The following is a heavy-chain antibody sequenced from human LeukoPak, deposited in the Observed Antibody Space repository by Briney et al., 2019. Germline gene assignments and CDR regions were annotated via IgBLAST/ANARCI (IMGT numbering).Heavy chain of an antibody. CDR2: ISGSGGST. CDR1: GFTFSSYA. J-gene: IGHJ4*02. Sequence: GGSLRLSCAASGFTFSSYAMSWVRQAPGKGLEWVSAISGSGGSTYYADSVKGRFTVSRDNSKNTLYLQMNSLRAEDTAVYYCAKEARITILGVVISYYFDYWGQGTLVTVSS. CDR3: AKEARITILGVVISYYFDY. V-gene: IGHV3-23*01. D-gene: IGHD3-3*01.